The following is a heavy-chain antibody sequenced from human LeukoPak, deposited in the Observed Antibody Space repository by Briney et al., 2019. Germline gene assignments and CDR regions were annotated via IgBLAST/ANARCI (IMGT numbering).Heavy chain of an antibody. J-gene: IGHJ3*02. CDR3: ARKYCSSTSCYPNAFDI. CDR2: INHSGST. D-gene: IGHD2-2*01. Sequence: SETLSLTCAVYGGSFSGYYWSWIRQPPGKGLEWIGEINHSGSTNYNPSLKSRVTISVDMSKNQFSLKLSSVTAADTAVYYCARKYCSSTSCYPNAFDIWGQGTMVTVSS. V-gene: IGHV4-34*01. CDR1: GGSFSGYY.